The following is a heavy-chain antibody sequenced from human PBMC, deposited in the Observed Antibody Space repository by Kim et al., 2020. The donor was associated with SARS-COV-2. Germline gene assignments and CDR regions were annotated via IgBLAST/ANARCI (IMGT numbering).Heavy chain of an antibody. J-gene: IGHJ4*02. CDR3: AKTRGGGDWTHFDY. CDR1: GFTFSSYA. V-gene: IGHV3-23*01. CDR2: ISGSTINT. Sequence: GGSLRLSCAASGFTFSSYAMTWVRQAPGKGLEWVSAISGSTINTHYEDSVKGRFTISRDNSKNTLYLQMNSLRAEDTAVFYCAKTRGGGDWTHFDYWGQG. D-gene: IGHD2-21*02.